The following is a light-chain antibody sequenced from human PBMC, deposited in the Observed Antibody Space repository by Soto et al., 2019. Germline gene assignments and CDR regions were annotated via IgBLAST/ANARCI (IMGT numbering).Light chain of an antibody. CDR2: SNN. CDR1: SSNIGSNT. J-gene: IGLJ2*01. V-gene: IGLV1-44*01. CDR3: AAWDDSLNGVV. Sequence: QSVLTQPPSASGTPGQRVTNSCSGSSSNIGSNTVNWYQQLPGTAPKLLLYSNNQRPSGVPDRFSGSKSGTSASLAISGLQSEDEADYYCAAWDDSLNGVVFGGGTKVTVL.